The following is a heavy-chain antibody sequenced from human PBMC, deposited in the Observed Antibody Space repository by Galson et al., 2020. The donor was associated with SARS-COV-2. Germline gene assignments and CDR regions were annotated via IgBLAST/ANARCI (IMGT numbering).Heavy chain of an antibody. J-gene: IGHJ5*02. CDR1: GYTFTNYD. Sequence: ASVKVSCKASGYTFTNYDINWVRQATGQGLEWMGWMNPKSGNTGYVQKFQGRVTMTRETSISTAYMELSSLRYEDTAVYYCARVWERGFSYGNWFDPWGQGTLVTVSS. V-gene: IGHV1-8*01. D-gene: IGHD5-18*01. CDR2: MNPKSGNT. CDR3: ARVWERGFSYGNWFDP.